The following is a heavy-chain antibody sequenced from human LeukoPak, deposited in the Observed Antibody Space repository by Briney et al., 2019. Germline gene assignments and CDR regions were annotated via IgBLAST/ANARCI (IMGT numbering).Heavy chain of an antibody. CDR1: GGSFSGYY. V-gene: IGHV4-34*01. CDR2: INHSGST. J-gene: IGHJ6*03. D-gene: IGHD1-26*01. Sequence: SETLSLTCAVYGGSFSGYYWSWIRQPPGKGLEWIGEINHSGSTNYNPSLKSRVTISVDTSKNQFSLKLSSVTAADTAVYYCAREVIVNYYYMDVWGKGTTVTVSS. CDR3: AREVIVNYYYMDV.